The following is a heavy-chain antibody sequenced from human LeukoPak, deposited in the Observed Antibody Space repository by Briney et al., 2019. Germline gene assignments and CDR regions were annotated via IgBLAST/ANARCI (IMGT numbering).Heavy chain of an antibody. CDR1: GFTFSSYD. CDR3: ARGGAGTTGTDAFDI. J-gene: IGHJ3*02. Sequence: GGPLRLSCAASGFTFSSYDMHWVRHATGKGLEWVSAIGTAGDTYYPGSVKGRFTISRENAKNSLYLQMNSLRAGDTAVYYCARGGAGTTGTDAFDIWGQGTMVTVSS. CDR2: IGTAGDT. V-gene: IGHV3-13*01. D-gene: IGHD1-1*01.